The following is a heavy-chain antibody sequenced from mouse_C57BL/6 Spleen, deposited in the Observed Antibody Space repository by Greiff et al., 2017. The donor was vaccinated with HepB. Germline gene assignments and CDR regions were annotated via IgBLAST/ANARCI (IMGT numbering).Heavy chain of an antibody. Sequence: VQLKESGAELARPGASVKLSCKASGYTFTSYGISWVKQRTGQGLEWIGEIYPRSGNTYYNEKFKGKATLTADKSSSTAYMELRSLTSEDSAVYFCARSSYGSSYDFDYWGQGTTLTVSS. D-gene: IGHD1-1*01. J-gene: IGHJ2*01. CDR1: GYTFTSYG. V-gene: IGHV1-81*01. CDR2: IYPRSGNT. CDR3: ARSSYGSSYDFDY.